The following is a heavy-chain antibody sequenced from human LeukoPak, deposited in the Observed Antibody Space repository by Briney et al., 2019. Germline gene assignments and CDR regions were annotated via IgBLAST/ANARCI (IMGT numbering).Heavy chain of an antibody. V-gene: IGHV3-74*01. CDR2: ISPTGSTA. J-gene: IGHJ4*02. CDR3: ARGPNSNWSGLDF. CDR1: GFSFSGHW. D-gene: IGHD6-6*01. Sequence: GGSLRLSCTASGFSFSGHWMHWARQLPGKGLVWVSRISPTGSTASYADSVKGRFTVSRDNAKNTLYLQVNNLRAEDTAVYYCARGPNSNWSGLDFWGQGTLLTVSS.